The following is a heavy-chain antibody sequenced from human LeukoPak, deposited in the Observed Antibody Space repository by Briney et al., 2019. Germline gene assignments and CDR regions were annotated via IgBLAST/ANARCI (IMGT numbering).Heavy chain of an antibody. CDR3: ARLSWPGRGSRFDP. CDR1: GDSIRSYD. Sequence: SETLSLTCTVSGDSIRSYDWSWIRQSPGKGLEWIGYISYSGSTNYNPSLKSRVAISVDTSKNQFSLNLSSVTAADTAVYFCARLSWPGRGSRFDPWGQGTLVTVSS. J-gene: IGHJ5*02. V-gene: IGHV4-59*01. CDR2: ISYSGST. D-gene: IGHD3-10*01.